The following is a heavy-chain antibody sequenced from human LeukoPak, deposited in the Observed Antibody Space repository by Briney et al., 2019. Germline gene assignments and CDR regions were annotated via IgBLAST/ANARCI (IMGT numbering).Heavy chain of an antibody. CDR1: GFTFSSYT. CDR2: ISSSTSTI. J-gene: IGHJ4*02. CDR3: ARDPDNSYYYDSSGYYGFDY. V-gene: IGHV3-48*02. D-gene: IGHD3-22*01. Sequence: GGSLRLSCAASGFTFSSYTMNWVRQAPGKGLEWVSYISSSTSTIYYADSVKGRFTISRDNAKNSLYLQMNSLRDEDTAVYYCARDPDNSYYYDSSGYYGFDYWGQGTLVTVSS.